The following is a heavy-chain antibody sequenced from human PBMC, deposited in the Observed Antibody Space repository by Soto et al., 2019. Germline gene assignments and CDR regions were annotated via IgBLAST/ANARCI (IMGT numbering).Heavy chain of an antibody. CDR1: GFTFSSYG. J-gene: IGHJ4*02. D-gene: IGHD3-9*01. V-gene: IGHV3-30*18. Sequence: QVQLVESGGGVVQPGRSLRLSCAASGFTFSSYGMHWVRQAPGKGLEWVAVISYDGSNKYYADSVKGRFTISRDNSKHTLYLQMNSLRAEDTAAYYCAKDRSVEDYDILDYWGQGTLVTVSS. CDR2: ISYDGSNK. CDR3: AKDRSVEDYDILDY.